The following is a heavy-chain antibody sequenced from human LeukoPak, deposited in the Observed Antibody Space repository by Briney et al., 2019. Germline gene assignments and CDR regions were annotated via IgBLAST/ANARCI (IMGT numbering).Heavy chain of an antibody. CDR2: ITGSGGKT. J-gene: IGHJ3*02. Sequence: GGSLRLSCAASGFIFSTYEMNWVRQAPGRRLEWLTYITGSGGKTYSADSVKGRFTISRDNANRLLFLHMNSLRGEDTAVYHCARNLGDYVGDDAFDIWGQGTMVTVSS. CDR1: GFIFSTYE. V-gene: IGHV3-48*03. CDR3: ARNLGDYVGDDAFDI. D-gene: IGHD3-10*01.